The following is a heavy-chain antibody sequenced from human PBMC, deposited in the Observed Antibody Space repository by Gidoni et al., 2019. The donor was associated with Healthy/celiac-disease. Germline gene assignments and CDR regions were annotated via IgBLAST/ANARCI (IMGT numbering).Heavy chain of an antibody. CDR3: ARDGGRTPQLRLGELSSHDAFDI. CDR1: GGTFSSYA. D-gene: IGHD3-16*02. CDR2: IIPIFGTA. Sequence: QVQLVQSGAEVKKPGSSVKVSCKASGGTFSSYAISWVRQAPGQRLEWMGGIIPIFGTANYAQKFQGRVTITADESTSTAYMELSSLRSEDTAVYYCARDGGRTPQLRLGELSSHDAFDIWGQGTMVTVSS. J-gene: IGHJ3*02. V-gene: IGHV1-69*01.